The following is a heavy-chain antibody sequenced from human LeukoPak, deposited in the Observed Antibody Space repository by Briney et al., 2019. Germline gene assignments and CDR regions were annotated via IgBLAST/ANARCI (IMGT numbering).Heavy chain of an antibody. CDR1: GFTFSSYA. J-gene: IGHJ4*02. CDR3: AKGRHRSGSYVLLDY. D-gene: IGHD3-10*01. V-gene: IGHV3-23*01. CDR2: ISGSGGST. Sequence: GGSLRLSCAASGFTFSSYAMSWVRQAPGKGLEWVPAISGSGGSTYYADSVKGRFTISRDNSKNTLYLQMNSLRAEDTAVYYCAKGRHRSGSYVLLDYWGQGTLVTVSS.